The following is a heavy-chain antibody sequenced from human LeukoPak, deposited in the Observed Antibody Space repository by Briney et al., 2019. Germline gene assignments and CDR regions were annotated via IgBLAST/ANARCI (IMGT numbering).Heavy chain of an antibody. CDR2: IYYSGST. CDR1: GGSMSRYY. D-gene: IGHD4-17*01. CDR3: ARDPHGDYYFDY. J-gene: IGHJ4*02. Sequence: SETLSLTCTVSGGSMSRYYWSWIRQPLGKGLEWLGYIYYSGSTNYNPSLKSRVTISVDTSKIQFSLKLSSVTAADTAVYYCARDPHGDYYFDYWGQGTLVTVSS. V-gene: IGHV4-59*01.